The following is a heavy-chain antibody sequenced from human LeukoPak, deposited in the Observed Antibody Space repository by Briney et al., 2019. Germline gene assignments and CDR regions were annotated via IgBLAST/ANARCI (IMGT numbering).Heavy chain of an antibody. D-gene: IGHD3-22*01. J-gene: IGHJ4*02. CDR1: GGTFSSYA. CDR2: IIPILGIA. V-gene: IGHV1-69*04. CDR3: ARARVREGAQARDYYDSSGYYELDY. Sequence: SVKVSCKASGGTFSSYAISWVRQAPGQGLEWMGRIIPILGIANYAQKFQGRVTITADKSTSTAYMELSSLRSEDTAVYYCARARVREGAQARDYYDSSGYYELDYWGQGTLVTVSS.